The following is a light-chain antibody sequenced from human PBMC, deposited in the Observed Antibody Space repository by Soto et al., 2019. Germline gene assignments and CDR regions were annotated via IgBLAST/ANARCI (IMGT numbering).Light chain of an antibody. CDR3: QQYYGSPPT. J-gene: IGKJ1*01. V-gene: IGKV4-1*01. Sequence: DIVMTQSPDSLAVSLGERATINCKSSQSVLYSSNNKNYLAWYQQKPGQPPKLLIYWASTRESGVPDRFSGRGSGTDFTLTISSLQAEDVAVYYCQQYYGSPPTFGQGTKVEIK. CDR1: QSVLYSSNNKNY. CDR2: WAS.